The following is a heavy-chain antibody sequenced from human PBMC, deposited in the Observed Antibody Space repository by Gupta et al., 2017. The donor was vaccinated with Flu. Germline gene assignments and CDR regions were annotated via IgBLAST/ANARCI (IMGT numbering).Heavy chain of an antibody. D-gene: IGHD5-24*01. CDR1: GFEVTNGLY. CDR2: LVHNGNT. Sequence: QVRLEESGPGLVKVSETLSLSCIVSGFEVTNGLYWAWIRQSPGKTMEWMGSLVHNGNTYYNPALKSRVTLSMDASENSLSLQVTFITAADTAVYYCARVAPTRGPFNYLDLWGRGILVTVSP. CDR3: ARVAPTRGPFNYLDL. J-gene: IGHJ5*02. V-gene: IGHV4-38-2*02.